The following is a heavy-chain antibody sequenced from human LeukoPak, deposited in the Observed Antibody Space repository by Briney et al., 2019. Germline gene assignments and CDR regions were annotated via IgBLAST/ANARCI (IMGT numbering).Heavy chain of an antibody. D-gene: IGHD3-3*01. V-gene: IGHV4-34*01. CDR2: INHSGST. Sequence: PSETLSLTCAVYGGSFSGYYWSWSRQPPGKGLEWIGEINHSGSTNSNPSLKSRVTISVDTSKNQFSLKLSSVTAADTAVYYCARGGYDFWSGYYTGRFWFDPWGQGTLVTVSS. J-gene: IGHJ5*02. CDR1: GGSFSGYY. CDR3: ARGGYDFWSGYYTGRFWFDP.